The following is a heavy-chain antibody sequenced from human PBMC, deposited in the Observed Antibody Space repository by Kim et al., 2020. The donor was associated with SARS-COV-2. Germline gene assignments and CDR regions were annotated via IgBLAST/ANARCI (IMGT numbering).Heavy chain of an antibody. J-gene: IGHJ6*02. CDR3: AAGGYYDSSGYYYYGMDV. D-gene: IGHD3-22*01. V-gene: IGHV3-23*01. Sequence: KGRFTISRDNSKNTLYLQMNSLRAEDTAVYYCAAGGYYDSSGYYYYGMDVWGQGTTVTVSS.